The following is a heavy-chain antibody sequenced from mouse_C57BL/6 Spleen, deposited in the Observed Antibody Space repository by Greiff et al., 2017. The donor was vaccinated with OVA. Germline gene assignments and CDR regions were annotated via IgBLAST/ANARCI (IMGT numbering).Heavy chain of an antibody. CDR3: ARDEGYNGSSSWYFDV. CDR1: GYTFTSYG. D-gene: IGHD1-1*01. CDR2: LYIGTGYT. V-gene: IGHV1-58*01. J-gene: IGHJ1*03. Sequence: EVQLQQSGAELVRPGSSVKMSCKTSGYTFTSYGINWVKQRPGQGLEWIGYLYIGTGYTEYNAKFKGKATLTSDTSSSTAYMQLSSLTSEDSAIYFSARDEGYNGSSSWYFDVWGTGTTVTVSS.